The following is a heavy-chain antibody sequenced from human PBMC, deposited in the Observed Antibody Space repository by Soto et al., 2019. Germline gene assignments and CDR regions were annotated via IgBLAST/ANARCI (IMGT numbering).Heavy chain of an antibody. J-gene: IGHJ4*02. D-gene: IGHD2-2*01. CDR3: VKAIRSGYYFDF. CDR2: ISYDGSNK. CDR1: GFTFSSYA. V-gene: IGHV3-30-3*01. Sequence: GESLKISCAASGFTFSSYAMHWVRHAPGKGLEWVAVISYDGSNKYSADSLKGRFTISRDNSKNALYLQMNSLRAEDTAVYYCVKAIRSGYYFDFWGQGTLVTVSS.